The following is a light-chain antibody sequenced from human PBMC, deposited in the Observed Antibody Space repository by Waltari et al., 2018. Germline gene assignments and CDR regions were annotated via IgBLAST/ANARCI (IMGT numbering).Light chain of an antibody. J-gene: IGKJ2*01. CDR1: QSVRSN. CDR3: QQYNNWPPYT. Sequence: EIVMTQFPATLSVSPGERATLSCRASQSVRSNLAWYQQKPGQAPRLLIYAASTRATGIPASFSGSGAGTEFTLTISSLQSEDFAVYYCQQYNNWPPYTFGQGTKLEIK. V-gene: IGKV3-15*01. CDR2: AAS.